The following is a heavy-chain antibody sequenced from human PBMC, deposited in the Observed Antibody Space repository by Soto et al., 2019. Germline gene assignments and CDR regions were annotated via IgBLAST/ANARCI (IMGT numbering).Heavy chain of an antibody. CDR1: GGSFSNYG. V-gene: IGHV1-69*12. Sequence: QVQVVQSGAEVKKPGSSVKVSCKASGGSFSNYGISWVRQAPGQGLEWMGGIIPVFGTPHYAQKFQDRVTITADESTSTVYMEVSSLISEDTAVYYCARGDATKIIVTTYYGLDVWGQGTTVTVSS. J-gene: IGHJ6*02. D-gene: IGHD3-22*01. CDR3: ARGDATKIIVTTYYGLDV. CDR2: IIPVFGTP.